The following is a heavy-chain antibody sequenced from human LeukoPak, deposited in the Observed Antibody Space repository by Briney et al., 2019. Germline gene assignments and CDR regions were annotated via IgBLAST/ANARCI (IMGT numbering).Heavy chain of an antibody. J-gene: IGHJ4*02. CDR3: AREYDFWSGTGHFDY. CDR2: IYYSGST. CDR1: GGSFSGYY. V-gene: IGHV4-34*01. D-gene: IGHD3-3*01. Sequence: SETLSLTCAVYGGSFSGYYWSWIRQPPGKGLEWIGSIYYSGSTYYNPSLKSRVTISVDTSKNQFSLKLSSVTAADTAVYYCAREYDFWSGTGHFDYWGQGTLVTVSS.